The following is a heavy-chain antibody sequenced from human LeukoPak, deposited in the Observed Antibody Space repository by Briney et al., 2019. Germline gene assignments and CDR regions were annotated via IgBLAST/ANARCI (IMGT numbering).Heavy chain of an antibody. CDR1: GGSISSGDYY. V-gene: IGHV4-30-4*01. J-gene: IGHJ4*02. CDR3: ASEHYGSGSSIDY. D-gene: IGHD3-10*01. Sequence: SQTLSLTCTVSGGSISSGDYYWSWIRQPPGKGLEWIGYIYYSGSTYYNPSLKSRVTISVDTPKNQFSLKLSSVTAADTAVYYCASEHYGSGSSIDYWGQGTLVTVSS. CDR2: IYYSGST.